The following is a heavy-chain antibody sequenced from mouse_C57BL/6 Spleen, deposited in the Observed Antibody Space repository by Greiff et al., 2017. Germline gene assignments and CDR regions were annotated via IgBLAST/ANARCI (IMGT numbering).Heavy chain of an antibody. J-gene: IGHJ2*01. CDR3: TTRLTTAFDY. V-gene: IGHV14-4*01. D-gene: IGHD1-2*01. CDR1: GFNIKDDY. Sequence: EVQLQQSGAELVRPGASVKLSCTASGFNIKDDYMHWVKQRPEQGLEWIGWIDPENGDTEYASKFQGKATITADTSSNTAYLQLSSLTSEDTAVYYCTTRLTTAFDYWGQGTTLTVSS. CDR2: IDPENGDT.